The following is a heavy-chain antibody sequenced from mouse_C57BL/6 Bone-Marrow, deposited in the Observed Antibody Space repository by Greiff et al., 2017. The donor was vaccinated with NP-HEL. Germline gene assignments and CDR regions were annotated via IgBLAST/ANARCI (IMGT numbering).Heavy chain of an antibody. J-gene: IGHJ2*01. CDR2: IDPANGNT. CDR1: GFNIKNTY. V-gene: IGHV14-3*01. CDR3: VYDYDGGYYFDY. D-gene: IGHD2-4*01. Sequence: EVQLKESVAELVRPGASVKLSCTASGFNIKNTYMHWVKQRPEQGLEWIGRIDPANGNTKYAPKFQGKATITADTSSNTAYLQLSSLTSEDTAIYYCVYDYDGGYYFDYWGQGTTLTVSS.